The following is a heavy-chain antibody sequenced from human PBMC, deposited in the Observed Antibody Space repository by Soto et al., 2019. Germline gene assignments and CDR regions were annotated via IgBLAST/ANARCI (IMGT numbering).Heavy chain of an antibody. Sequence: GSLRLSCAASGFTFSSYAMSWVRQAPGKGLEWVSAISGSGGSTYYADSVKGRFTISRDNSKNTLYLQMNSLRAEDTAVYYCAKDASSGYYYVDRLDYWGQGTLVTVSS. D-gene: IGHD3-22*01. CDR3: AKDASSGYYYVDRLDY. CDR1: GFTFSSYA. J-gene: IGHJ4*02. CDR2: ISGSGGST. V-gene: IGHV3-23*01.